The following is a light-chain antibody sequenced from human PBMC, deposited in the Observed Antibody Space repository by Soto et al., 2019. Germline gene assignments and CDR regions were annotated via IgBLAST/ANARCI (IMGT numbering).Light chain of an antibody. CDR2: EDN. Sequence: NFMLTQPHSVSESPGKTVIISCTRSSGSIASNYVQWYQQRPGSSPTTVIYEDNQRPSGVPDRFSGSIDSSSNSASLTISGLKTEDEADYYCQSYDSSNPAWVFGGGTKLTVL. CDR3: QSYDSSNPAWV. V-gene: IGLV6-57*01. CDR1: SGSIASNY. J-gene: IGLJ3*02.